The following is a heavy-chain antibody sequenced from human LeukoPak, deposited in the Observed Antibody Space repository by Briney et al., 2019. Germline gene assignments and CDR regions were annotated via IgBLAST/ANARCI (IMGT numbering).Heavy chain of an antibody. V-gene: IGHV5-51*01. CDR1: GYSFTSYW. CDR2: IYPGDSDT. J-gene: IGHJ3*02. CDR3: ASQIADIPDAFDI. Sequence: GESLRISCKGSGYSFTSYWIGWVRQMARKSLEWVGIIYPGDSDTRYSPSFQGQVTISDDKSISTAYLQWSSLKASDTAMYYCASQIADIPDAFDIWGQGTMVTVSS. D-gene: IGHD2-2*02.